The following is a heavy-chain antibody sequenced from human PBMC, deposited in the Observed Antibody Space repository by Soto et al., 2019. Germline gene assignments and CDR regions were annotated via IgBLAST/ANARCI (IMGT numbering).Heavy chain of an antibody. Sequence: EVPLVESGGGLVQPGGSLRLSCAASGFTFSSYSMNWVRQAPGKGLEWVSYISSSSSTIYYADSVKGRFTISRDNAKNSLYLQMNSLRAEDTAVYYCARERVGANLDYWGQGTLVTVSS. V-gene: IGHV3-48*01. J-gene: IGHJ4*02. CDR1: GFTFSSYS. CDR3: ARERVGANLDY. D-gene: IGHD1-26*01. CDR2: ISSSSSTI.